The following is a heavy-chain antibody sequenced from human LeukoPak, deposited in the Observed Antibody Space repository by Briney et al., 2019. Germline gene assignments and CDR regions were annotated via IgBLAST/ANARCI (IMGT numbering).Heavy chain of an antibody. D-gene: IGHD5-18*01. CDR1: GYTFTGYY. V-gene: IGHV1-2*02. Sequence: ASVKVSCKASGYTFTGYYMHWVRQAPGQGLEWMGWINPNSGGTNYAQKFQGRVTMTRDTSISTAYMELSRLRSDDTAVYYCARGGARRYSYSPFDYWGQGTLVTVSS. J-gene: IGHJ4*02. CDR3: ARGGARRYSYSPFDY. CDR2: INPNSGGT.